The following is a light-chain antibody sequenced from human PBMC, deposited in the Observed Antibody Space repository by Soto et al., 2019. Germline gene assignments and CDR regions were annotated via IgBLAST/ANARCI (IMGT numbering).Light chain of an antibody. V-gene: IGLV1-40*01. Sequence: QSVLTQPPSVSGAPGQRVTISCTGGSSNIGAGYDVHWYQQLPGAAPKLLIYGNSNRPSGVPDRFSGSKSGTSASLAITGLQAEDEAHSSCKSYDISLSGYVFGTGTNVTV. CDR1: SSNIGAGYD. J-gene: IGLJ1*01. CDR3: KSYDISLSGYV. CDR2: GNS.